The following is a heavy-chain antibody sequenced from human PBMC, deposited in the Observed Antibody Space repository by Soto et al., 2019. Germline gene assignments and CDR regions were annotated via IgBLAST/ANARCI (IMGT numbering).Heavy chain of an antibody. CDR2: ISGSADGT. CDR3: AKAGDCSSTSCLGGCVGF. CDR1: GFTFSNYA. J-gene: IGHJ4*02. V-gene: IGHV3-23*01. D-gene: IGHD2-2*01. Sequence: EVQLLESGGGLVQPGGSLRLSCAASGFTFSNYAMSWVRQAPGKGLECVSGISGSADGTYYADSVKGRFTISRDNSKNTLSLQMNSLRAEDTAVYYCAKAGDCSSTSCLGGCVGFWGRGTLVTVSP.